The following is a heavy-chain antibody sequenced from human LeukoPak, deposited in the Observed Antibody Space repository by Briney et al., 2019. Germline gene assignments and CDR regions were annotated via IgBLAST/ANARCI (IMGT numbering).Heavy chain of an antibody. CDR2: IIPIFGTA. V-gene: IGHV1-69*06. Sequence: SVKVSCKASGGTFSSYAISWVRQAPGQGLEWMGGIIPIFGTANYAQKFQGSVTITADKSTSTAYMELSSLRSEDTAVYYCARNAYYDILTGYPLYFDYWGQGTLVTVSS. D-gene: IGHD3-9*01. J-gene: IGHJ4*02. CDR1: GGTFSSYA. CDR3: ARNAYYDILTGYPLYFDY.